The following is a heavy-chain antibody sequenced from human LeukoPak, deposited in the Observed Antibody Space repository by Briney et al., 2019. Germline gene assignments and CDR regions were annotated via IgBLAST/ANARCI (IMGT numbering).Heavy chain of an antibody. D-gene: IGHD6-25*01. Sequence: ASVKVSCKASGYSFITYYMHWVRQAPGQGREWVGIINPSGGSTNYAQKFQDRVTMTRDTSTSTVYMELSSLRSEDTAVYYCARCRYSSAWPENDYWGQGTLVTVSS. CDR2: INPSGGST. CDR1: GYSFITYY. CDR3: ARCRYSSAWPENDY. V-gene: IGHV1-46*01. J-gene: IGHJ4*02.